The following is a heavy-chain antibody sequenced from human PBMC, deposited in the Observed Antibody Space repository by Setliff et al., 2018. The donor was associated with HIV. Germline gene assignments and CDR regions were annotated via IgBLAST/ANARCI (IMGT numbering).Heavy chain of an antibody. CDR1: GYTFTDYY. J-gene: IGHJ3*02. CDR2: VDPEDGET. D-gene: IGHD6-19*01. Sequence: GASVKVSCKASGYTFTDYYMHWVQQAPGKGLEWMGRVDPEDGETIYAEKFQGRVTITADTSTDTAYMELSSLRSEDTAVYYCAREATALGVAGAGGGFDIWGQGTMVTVSS. V-gene: IGHV1-69-2*01. CDR3: AREATALGVAGAGGGFDI.